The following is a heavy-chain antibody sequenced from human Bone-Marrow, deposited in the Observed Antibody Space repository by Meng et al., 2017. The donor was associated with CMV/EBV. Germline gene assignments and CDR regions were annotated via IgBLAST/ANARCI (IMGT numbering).Heavy chain of an antibody. Sequence: ASVKVSCKASGGIFSNYAINWVRQAPGQGLEWMGWINPNSGGTNYAQKFQGRVTMTRDTSISTAYMELSRLRSDDTAVYYCARAYYDSSALFPYWGQGTLVTVSS. D-gene: IGHD3-22*01. V-gene: IGHV1-2*02. CDR2: INPNSGGT. J-gene: IGHJ4*02. CDR1: GGIFSNYA. CDR3: ARAYYDSSALFPY.